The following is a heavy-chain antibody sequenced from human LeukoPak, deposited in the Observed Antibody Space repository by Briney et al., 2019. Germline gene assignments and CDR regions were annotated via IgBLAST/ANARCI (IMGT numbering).Heavy chain of an antibody. V-gene: IGHV3-23*01. CDR3: AKRYIANVGPIDY. CDR1: GLTFSDYA. Sequence: GGSLRLSCAASGLTFSDYAMSWVRQAPGQGLEWVSGISGSAQRTYYADSVKGRFTISRDNFKRTLYLEMNSLGAEDTAVYYCAKRYIANVGPIDYWGQGTLVTVSS. CDR2: ISGSAQRT. J-gene: IGHJ4*02. D-gene: IGHD1-1*01.